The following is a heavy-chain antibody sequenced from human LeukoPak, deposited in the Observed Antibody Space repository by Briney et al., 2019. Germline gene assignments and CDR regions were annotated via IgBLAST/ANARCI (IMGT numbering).Heavy chain of an antibody. CDR1: GGTFSSSS. CDR2: IIPIFGTA. D-gene: IGHD6-19*01. Sequence: SVKVSCKASGGTFSSSSISWVRQAPGQGLEWMGGIIPIFGTANYAQKFQGRVTITADESTRTAYMELSSLRSEDTAVYYCAREEDSGWPYYYYYGMDVWGQGTTVTVSS. J-gene: IGHJ6*02. CDR3: AREEDSGWPYYYYYGMDV. V-gene: IGHV1-69*13.